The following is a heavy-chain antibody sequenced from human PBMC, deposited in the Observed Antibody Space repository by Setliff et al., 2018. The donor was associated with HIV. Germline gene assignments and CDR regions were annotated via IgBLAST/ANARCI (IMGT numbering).Heavy chain of an antibody. Sequence: SVKVSCKASGGALSSYALSWVRQAPGQGLEWLGGIIRFFGTTDYAQKFQGRLTITTDESTNTAYMELSSLRSEDTAVYYCATKAQSSGTYYYYYYYMDVWQRDHGHRLL. CDR3: ATKAQSSGTYYYYYYYMDV. CDR2: IIRFFGTT. J-gene: IGHJ6*03. D-gene: IGHD3-10*01. V-gene: IGHV1-69*05. CDR1: GGALSSYA.